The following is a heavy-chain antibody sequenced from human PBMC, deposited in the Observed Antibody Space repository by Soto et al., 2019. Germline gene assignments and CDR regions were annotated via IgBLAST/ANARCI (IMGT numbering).Heavy chain of an antibody. CDR2: ISCNGSNT. J-gene: IGHJ4*02. Sequence: GGSLRLSCAASGFTFSSYGMHWVRQAPGKGLEWVAAISCNGSNTYYADSVKGRFTISRDNSKNTLYLQMNSLRAEDTAVYYCAKSMGYQLLPFDYWGQGTLVTVSS. D-gene: IGHD2-2*01. CDR1: GFTFSSYG. CDR3: AKSMGYQLLPFDY. V-gene: IGHV3-30*18.